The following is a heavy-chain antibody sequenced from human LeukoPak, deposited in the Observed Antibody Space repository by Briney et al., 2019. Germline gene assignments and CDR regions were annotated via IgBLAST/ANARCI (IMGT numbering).Heavy chain of an antibody. CDR1: GFSFSSYW. CDR3: TRDLENS. V-gene: IGHV3-74*01. CDR2: INSDGSST. J-gene: IGHJ4*02. Sequence: GGSPRLSCAASGFSFSSYWMHWVRQGPGKGLVWVSGINSDGSSTSYADSVKGRFTISRDNAKNTLYLQMNSLRAEDTAVYYCTRDLENSWGQGTLVTVSS.